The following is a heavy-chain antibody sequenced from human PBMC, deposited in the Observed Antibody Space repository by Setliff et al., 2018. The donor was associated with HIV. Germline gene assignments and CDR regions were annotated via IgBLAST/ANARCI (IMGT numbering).Heavy chain of an antibody. CDR2: IIPIFDTT. J-gene: IGHJ3*01. D-gene: IGHD2-21*01. CDR3: ARLIPSAYFGPRQDAFDF. Sequence: SVKVSCKASGGTFENYAISWVRQAPGQGLEWMGKIIPIFDTTIYAEKFQVRITISADKSTATAYLELNSLRSEDSAIYYCARLIPSAYFGPRQDAFDFWGQGARVTVSS. V-gene: IGHV1-69*06. CDR1: GGTFENYA.